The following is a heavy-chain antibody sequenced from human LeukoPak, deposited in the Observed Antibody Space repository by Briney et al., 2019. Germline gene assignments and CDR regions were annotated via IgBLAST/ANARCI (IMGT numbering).Heavy chain of an antibody. CDR1: GFTFSSYW. CDR3: AAYSGYDTTLDY. V-gene: IGHV3-7*01. D-gene: IGHD5-12*01. Sequence: GGSLRLSCAASGFTFSSYWMSWVRQAPGKGLEWVANIEQDGSEKYYVDSVKGRFTISRDNAKNSLYLQMNSLRAEDTAVYYCAAYSGYDTTLDYWGQGTLVTVSS. J-gene: IGHJ4*02. CDR2: IEQDGSEK.